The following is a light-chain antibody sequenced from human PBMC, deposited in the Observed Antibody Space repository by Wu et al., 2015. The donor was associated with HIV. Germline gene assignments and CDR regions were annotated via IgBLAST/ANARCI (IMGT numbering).Light chain of an antibody. CDR3: QQYGSSPPYS. CDR1: QSVSNDY. Sequence: EIVLTQSPGTLSLSPGERVTLSCRASQSVSNDYIAWYQLKPGQAPRLLISGASSRATGIPDRSSGSGSGTDFTLTISRLEPEDFAVYYCQQYGSSPPYSFGQGTKLEIK. V-gene: IGKV3-20*01. J-gene: IGKJ2*03. CDR2: GAS.